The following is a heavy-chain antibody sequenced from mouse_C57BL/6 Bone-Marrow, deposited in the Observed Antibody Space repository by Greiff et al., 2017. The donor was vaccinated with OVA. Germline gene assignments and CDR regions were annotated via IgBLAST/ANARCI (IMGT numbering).Heavy chain of an antibody. D-gene: IGHD1-1*01. CDR1: GYTFTDHI. Sequence: QVQLQQSGAELASPGASVTLSCKASGYTFTDHIMNWVKKRPGQGLEWIGRIYPVSGETNYNQKFMGKATFSVDRSSSTVYMVLNSLTSEDPAVYYCGRKGLLPRPDYYAMDYWGQGTSVTVSS. V-gene: IGHV1-11*01. CDR3: GRKGLLPRPDYYAMDY. CDR2: IYPVSGET. J-gene: IGHJ4*01.